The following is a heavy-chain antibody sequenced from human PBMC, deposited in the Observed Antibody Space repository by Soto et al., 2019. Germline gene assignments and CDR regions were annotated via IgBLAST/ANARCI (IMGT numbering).Heavy chain of an antibody. CDR1: GFTFSSYG. Sequence: ESGGGVVQPGRSLRLSCAASGFTFSSYGMHWVRQAPGKGLEWVAVIWYDGSNKYYADSVKGRFTISRDNSKNTLYLQMNSLRAEDTAVYYCARDLNYLWVDGGSFDYWGQGTLVTVSS. J-gene: IGHJ4*02. D-gene: IGHD3-16*01. V-gene: IGHV3-33*01. CDR2: IWYDGSNK. CDR3: ARDLNYLWVDGGSFDY.